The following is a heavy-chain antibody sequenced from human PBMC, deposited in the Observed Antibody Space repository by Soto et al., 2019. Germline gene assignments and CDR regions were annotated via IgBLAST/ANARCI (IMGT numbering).Heavy chain of an antibody. V-gene: IGHV1-45*02. CDR1: GNTFTYRY. CDR3: ASGGAGSGPFTWELPDH. D-gene: IGHD1-26*01. Sequence: QMQLVQSGAEVKKPGPSVTVSCKALGNTFTYRYLHWVRQAPGQALEWLGWITPFNGDVHYAQKFQERVTITRDRSINTAYMRMSSLRSEDTAMYYCASGGAGSGPFTWELPDHWGQGTLVTVSS. CDR2: ITPFNGDV. J-gene: IGHJ4*02.